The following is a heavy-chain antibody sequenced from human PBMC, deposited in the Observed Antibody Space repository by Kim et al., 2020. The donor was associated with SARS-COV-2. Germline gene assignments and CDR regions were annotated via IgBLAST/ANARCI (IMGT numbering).Heavy chain of an antibody. D-gene: IGHD3-10*01. J-gene: IGHJ4*02. CDR2: IKSKTDGGTT. Sequence: GGSLRLSCAASGFTFSNAWMSWVRQAPGKGLEWVGRIKSKTDGGTTDYAAPVKGRFTISRDDSKNTLYLQMNSLKTEDTAVYYCTTDEGLWFGDRGYWGQGTLVTVSS. V-gene: IGHV3-15*01. CDR3: TTDEGLWFGDRGY. CDR1: GFTFSNAW.